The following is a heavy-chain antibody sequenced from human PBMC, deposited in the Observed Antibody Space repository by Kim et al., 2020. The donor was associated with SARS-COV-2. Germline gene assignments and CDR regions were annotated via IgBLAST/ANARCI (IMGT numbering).Heavy chain of an antibody. CDR3: ARDMNPTVYDY. V-gene: IGHV1-3*01. CDR1: GYTFKSYP. CDR2: VNAANDKT. D-gene: IGHD4-4*01. Sequence: ASVKVSCKASGYTFKSYPIRWLRQAPGQRLEWMGWVNAANDKTKYSQKFQGRVTITRDTSANTAYMDLSSLTSEDTAIYYCARDMNPTVYDYWGQGTLVTVSS. J-gene: IGHJ4*02.